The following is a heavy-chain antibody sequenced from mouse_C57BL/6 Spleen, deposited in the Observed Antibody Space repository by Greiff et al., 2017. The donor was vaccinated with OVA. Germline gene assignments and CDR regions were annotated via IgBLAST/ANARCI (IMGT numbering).Heavy chain of an antibody. D-gene: IGHD2-4*01. J-gene: IGHJ2*01. CDR2: IDPSDSDT. Sequence: QVQLQQPGAELVRPGSSVKLSCKASGYTFTSYWMNWVRQRPIQGLEWIGNIDPSDSDTHSNQKFKDKATLTVYKSSSTAYMQLSSLTSEDSAVYYCARKDYDGRALDYWGQGTTLTGSS. CDR3: ARKDYDGRALDY. V-gene: IGHV1-52*01. CDR1: GYTFTSYW.